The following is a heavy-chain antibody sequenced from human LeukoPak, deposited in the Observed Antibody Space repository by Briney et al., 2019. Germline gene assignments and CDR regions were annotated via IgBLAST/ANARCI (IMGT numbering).Heavy chain of an antibody. CDR1: GYTFTGYY. V-gene: IGHV1-2*02. CDR3: ATGLRGYSGYGATDY. Sequence: GASVKVSCKASGYTFTGYYMHWVRQAPGQGLEWMGWINPNSGGTNYAQKFQGRVTMTRDTSISTAYMELSRLRSDDTAVYYCATGLRGYSGYGATDYWGQGTLVTVSS. D-gene: IGHD5-12*01. J-gene: IGHJ4*02. CDR2: INPNSGGT.